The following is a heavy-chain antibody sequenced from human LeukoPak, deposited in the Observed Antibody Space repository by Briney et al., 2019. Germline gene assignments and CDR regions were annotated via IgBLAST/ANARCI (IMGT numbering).Heavy chain of an antibody. CDR2: INPNSGGT. CDR3: ARRRDCSTTRCYVEYFQH. CDR1: GNTFTGYY. J-gene: IGHJ1*01. D-gene: IGHD2-2*01. Sequence: ASVKVSCKTSGNTFTGYYMHWVRRAPGQGLEWMGWINPNSGGTNYAQKFQGRVTLTKDTSISTAYMELSRLRSDDTAVYYCARRRDCSTTRCYVEYFQHWGQGTLVTVSS. V-gene: IGHV1-2*02.